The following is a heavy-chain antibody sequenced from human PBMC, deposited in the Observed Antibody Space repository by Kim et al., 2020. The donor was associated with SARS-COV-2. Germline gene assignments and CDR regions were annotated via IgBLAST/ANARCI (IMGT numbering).Heavy chain of an antibody. CDR1: GFTFSSYS. Sequence: GGSLRLSCAASGFTFSSYSMNWVRQAPGKGLEWVSSISSSSSYIYYADSVKGRFTISRDNAKNSLYLQMNSLRAEDTAVYYCARDGGVDTAMVIYYYYYGMDVWGQGTTVTVSS. J-gene: IGHJ6*02. V-gene: IGHV3-21*01. CDR3: ARDGGVDTAMVIYYYYYGMDV. D-gene: IGHD5-18*01. CDR2: ISSSSSYI.